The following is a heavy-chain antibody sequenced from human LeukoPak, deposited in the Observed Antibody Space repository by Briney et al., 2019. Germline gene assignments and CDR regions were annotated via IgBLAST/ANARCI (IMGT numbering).Heavy chain of an antibody. Sequence: ASVKVSCKASGYTFTSHQMHWVRQAPGQGLEWVGIINPNGGSTNFAQKFQGRVTMITDMSTSTVYMELSSLRSDDTAVYYCARWQRQSYGSGSFWFDPWGQGTLVTVSS. V-gene: IGHV1-46*01. CDR2: INPNGGST. D-gene: IGHD3-10*01. CDR1: GYTFTSHQ. J-gene: IGHJ5*02. CDR3: ARWQRQSYGSGSFWFDP.